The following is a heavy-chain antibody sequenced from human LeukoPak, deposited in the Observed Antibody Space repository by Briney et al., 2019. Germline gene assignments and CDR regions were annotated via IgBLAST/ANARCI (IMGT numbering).Heavy chain of an antibody. Sequence: GASVKVSCKASGYTFTSYGISWVRQAPGQGLEWMGWISAYNGNTNYAQTLQGRVTLTTDTSTSTAYMDLRSLRSDDTAVYYCARLVTAVVEFDYWGQGTLVTVSS. V-gene: IGHV1-18*01. CDR2: ISAYNGNT. CDR3: ARLVTAVVEFDY. J-gene: IGHJ4*02. D-gene: IGHD4-23*01. CDR1: GYTFTSYG.